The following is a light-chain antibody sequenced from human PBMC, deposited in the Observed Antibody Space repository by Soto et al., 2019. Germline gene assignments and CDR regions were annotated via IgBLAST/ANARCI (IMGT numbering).Light chain of an antibody. Sequence: DIQMTQSPPTLSASVGDRVTITCRASQPISSWLAWYHQKPGKAPKLLIYKASTLKSGVPSRFSGSGSGTEFTLTISSLHPDDFATYYCQHYNSYSEAFGQGTKVDIK. CDR3: QHYNSYSEA. J-gene: IGKJ1*01. CDR1: QPISSW. CDR2: KAS. V-gene: IGKV1-5*03.